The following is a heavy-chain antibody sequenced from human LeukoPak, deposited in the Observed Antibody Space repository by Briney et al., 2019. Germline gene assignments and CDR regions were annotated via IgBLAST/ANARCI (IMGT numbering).Heavy chain of an antibody. V-gene: IGHV4-39*07. Sequence: SETLSLTCTVSGGSISSSDYYWGWIRQPPGKGLEWIGTMYYSGSTYYNPSLKSRVTISVDKSKNQFSLKLSSVTAADTAVYYCARDHGSGWQYWGQGTLVTVSS. J-gene: IGHJ4*02. CDR1: GGSISSSDYY. CDR2: MYYSGST. D-gene: IGHD6-19*01. CDR3: ARDHGSGWQY.